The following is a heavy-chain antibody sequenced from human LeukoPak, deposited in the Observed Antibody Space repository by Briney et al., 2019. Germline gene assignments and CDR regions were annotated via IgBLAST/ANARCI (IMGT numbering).Heavy chain of an antibody. J-gene: IGHJ4*02. D-gene: IGHD3-16*02. CDR1: GFTFDDYT. CDR3: AKAHMITFGGVIVTGENFDY. Sequence: GGSLRLSCAASGFTFDDYTMHWVRQAPGKGLEWVSLISWDGGSTYYADSVKGRFTISRDNSKNTLYLQMNSLRAEDTAVYYCAKAHMITFGGVIVTGENFDYWGQGTLVTVSS. CDR2: ISWDGGST. V-gene: IGHV3-43*01.